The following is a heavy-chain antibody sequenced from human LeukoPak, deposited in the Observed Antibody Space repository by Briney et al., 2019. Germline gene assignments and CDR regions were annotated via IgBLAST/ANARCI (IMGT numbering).Heavy chain of an antibody. D-gene: IGHD3-22*01. V-gene: IGHV3-7*01. Sequence: GGSLRLSCAASGFTFSNCWMNWVRQAPGKGLEWVANIKQDGSEKYYVDSVKGRFTISRDNAKNSLYLQMNSLRAEDTAVYYCARGVLWYYYDSSGYTLQRGYYFDYWGQGTLVTVSS. CDR2: IKQDGSEK. CDR1: GFTFSNCW. CDR3: ARGVLWYYYDSSGYTLQRGYYFDY. J-gene: IGHJ4*02.